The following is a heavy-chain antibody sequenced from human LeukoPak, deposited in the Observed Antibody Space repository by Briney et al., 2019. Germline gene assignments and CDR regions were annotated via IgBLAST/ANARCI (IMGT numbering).Heavy chain of an antibody. CDR1: GYTFTGYG. CDR2: ISAYNGNT. J-gene: IGHJ6*03. Sequence: GASVKVSCKASGYTFTGYGISWMRQAPGQGLEWMGLISAYNGNTNYAQKLQGRVTITTDTSSSPAYMELRSLRSDDTAVYYCARERIGYYYYMDVWGKGNTVTVSS. D-gene: IGHD2-15*01. CDR3: ARERIGYYYYMDV. V-gene: IGHV1-18*01.